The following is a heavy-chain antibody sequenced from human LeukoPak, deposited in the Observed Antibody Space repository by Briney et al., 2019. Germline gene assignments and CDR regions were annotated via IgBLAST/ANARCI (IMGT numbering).Heavy chain of an antibody. Sequence: ASVKVSCKASGGTFSSYAISWVRQAPGQGLEWMGRIIPIFGIANYAQKFQGRVTITADKSTSTAYMELSSLRSEDTAVYYCARTPKDYYDSSGYYGWFDPWGQGTLVTASS. J-gene: IGHJ5*02. CDR3: ARTPKDYYDSSGYYGWFDP. D-gene: IGHD3-22*01. V-gene: IGHV1-69*04. CDR1: GGTFSSYA. CDR2: IIPIFGIA.